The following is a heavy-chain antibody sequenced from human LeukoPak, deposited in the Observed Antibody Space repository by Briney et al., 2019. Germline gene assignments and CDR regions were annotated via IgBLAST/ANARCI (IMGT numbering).Heavy chain of an antibody. CDR3: TRDRSRAEDD. J-gene: IGHJ4*02. CDR2: INQGGSDK. Sequence: PGGSLRLSCAASGFTLSGHWMRWVRQAPGKGVEWVANINQGGSDKYYVDSVKGRFTISRDNANNLLYLQMNSLRGEDTAVYYCTRDRSRAEDDWGQGTLVTVSS. V-gene: IGHV3-7*01. D-gene: IGHD1-14*01. CDR1: GFTLSGHW.